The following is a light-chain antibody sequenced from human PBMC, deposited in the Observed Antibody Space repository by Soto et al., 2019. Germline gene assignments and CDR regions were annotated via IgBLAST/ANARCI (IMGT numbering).Light chain of an antibody. V-gene: IGLV1-44*01. CDR1: SSNIGSTT. J-gene: IGLJ3*02. CDR2: NNN. CDR3: AAWDDSLNGVV. Sequence: QAVVTQPPSASGTPGQRVTIACSGSSSNIGSTTVKWYQQLPGTAPTLLIYNNNQRPSGVPDRFSGSKSGTSASLAISGLQSEDEADYYCAAWDDSLNGVVFGGGTKVTVL.